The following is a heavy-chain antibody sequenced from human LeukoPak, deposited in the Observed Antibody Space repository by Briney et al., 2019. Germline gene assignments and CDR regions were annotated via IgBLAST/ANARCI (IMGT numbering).Heavy chain of an antibody. CDR2: ISYDGSNK. V-gene: IGHV3-30*18. J-gene: IGHJ4*02. Sequence: GRSLRLSCAASGFTFSSYGMHWVRQAPGKGLEWVAVISYDGSNKYYADSVKGRFTISRDNSKNTLYLQMNSLRAEDTAVYYCAKDKAEAVYFDYWGQGTLVTVSS. CDR3: AKDKAEAVYFDY. CDR1: GFTFSSYG. D-gene: IGHD6-19*01.